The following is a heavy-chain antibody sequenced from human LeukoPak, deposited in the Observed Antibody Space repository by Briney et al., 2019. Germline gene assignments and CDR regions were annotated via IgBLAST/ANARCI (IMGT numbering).Heavy chain of an antibody. J-gene: IGHJ4*02. Sequence: GASVNVSCKTSGYTFTYYALHWVRQAPGQRLEWLGWIDTGNGNTKYSQKFQGRATITRDTSASTAYMELSSLRSEDTAVYYCTTGENHGRGWYTYWGQGILVTVSS. CDR3: TTGENHGRGWYTY. D-gene: IGHD6-19*01. V-gene: IGHV1-3*04. CDR1: GYTFTYYA. CDR2: IDTGNGNT.